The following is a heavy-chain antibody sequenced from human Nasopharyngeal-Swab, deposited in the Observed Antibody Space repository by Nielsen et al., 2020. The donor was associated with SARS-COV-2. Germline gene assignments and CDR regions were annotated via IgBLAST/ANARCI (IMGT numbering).Heavy chain of an antibody. Sequence: SETLSLTCAVSGGSISSSNWWSWVRQPPGKGLEWIGEIYHSGSTNYNPSLKRRVTISVDKSKNQFSLKLSSVTAADTAVYYCASRYSSGWGAFDIWGQGTMVTVSS. J-gene: IGHJ3*02. D-gene: IGHD6-19*01. CDR1: GGSISSSNW. V-gene: IGHV4-4*02. CDR2: IYHSGST. CDR3: ASRYSSGWGAFDI.